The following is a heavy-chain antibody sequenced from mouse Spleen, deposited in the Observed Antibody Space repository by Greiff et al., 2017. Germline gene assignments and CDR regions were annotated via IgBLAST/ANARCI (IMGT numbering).Heavy chain of an antibody. Sequence: EVQGVESGGGLVQPKGSLKLSCAASGFSFNTYAMNWVRQAPGKGLEWVARIRSKSNNYATYYADSVKDRFTISRDDSESMLYLQMNNLKTEDTAMYYCVRYDSYYAMDYWGQGTSVTVSS. J-gene: IGHJ4*01. CDR1: GFSFNTYA. CDR3: VRYDSYYAMDY. CDR2: IRSKSNNYAT. D-gene: IGHD2-4*01. V-gene: IGHV10-1*01.